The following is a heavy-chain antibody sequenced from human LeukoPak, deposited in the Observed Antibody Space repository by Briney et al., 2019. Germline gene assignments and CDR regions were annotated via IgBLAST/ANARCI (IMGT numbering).Heavy chain of an antibody. J-gene: IGHJ4*02. Sequence: GGSLRLSCAASGFTFSSYIMSWVRQAPGKGLEWVAVISYDVSNKYYADSVKGRLTISRDNSKNTLYLQMNSLRAEDTAVYYCAKKVIAVTYYFDYWGQGTLVTVSS. V-gene: IGHV3-30-3*02. CDR1: GFTFSSYI. CDR2: ISYDVSNK. D-gene: IGHD6-19*01. CDR3: AKKVIAVTYYFDY.